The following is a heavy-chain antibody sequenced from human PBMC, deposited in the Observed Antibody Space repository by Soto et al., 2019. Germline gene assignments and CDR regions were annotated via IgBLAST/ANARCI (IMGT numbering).Heavy chain of an antibody. CDR3: ATNHEDISGRTPLLFDS. V-gene: IGHV4-31*03. J-gene: IGHJ4*02. D-gene: IGHD6-19*01. CDR2: IHYSGST. CDR1: GDSIGTGGYY. Sequence: QVQLQESGPGLVKPSQTLSLTFTVSGDSIGTGGYYWDWIRQHPGKGREWIGYIHYSGSTYYNPSLKSRLTISLDASKNQFSLHLSSVTAADTAVYYCATNHEDISGRTPLLFDSWGQGALVTVSS.